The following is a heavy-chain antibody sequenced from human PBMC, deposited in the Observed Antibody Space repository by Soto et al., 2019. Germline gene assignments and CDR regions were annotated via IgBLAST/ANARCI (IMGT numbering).Heavy chain of an antibody. CDR3: ATGSFTSTGGRIGYHYNAMDV. CDR1: GGPFSSHS. V-gene: IGHV1-69*13. Sequence: VASVKVSCKSSGGPFSSHSINWVRQAPGQGLEWMGGIIPIFGPANFAKKFQGRVTITADESTTTAYMELSSLTSEDTAVYYCATGSFTSTGGRIGYHYNAMDVWGQGTTVTVSS. CDR2: IIPIFGPA. D-gene: IGHD1-1*01. J-gene: IGHJ6*02.